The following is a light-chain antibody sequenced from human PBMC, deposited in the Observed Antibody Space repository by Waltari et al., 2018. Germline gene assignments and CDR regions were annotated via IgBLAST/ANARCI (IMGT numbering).Light chain of an antibody. J-gene: IGLJ2*01. V-gene: IGLV4-69*01. CDR1: SGHSTST. CDR3: QTWGTGTVV. CDR2: VNSDGTH. Sequence: QLVLTQSPSASASLGPSVKLTCTPSSGHSTSTLARPQQQPEKGPRYLMRVNSDGTHSKGDGIPDRFSGSTSGGERHLTISSLQSEDEADYYCQTWGTGTVVFGGGTKLTVL.